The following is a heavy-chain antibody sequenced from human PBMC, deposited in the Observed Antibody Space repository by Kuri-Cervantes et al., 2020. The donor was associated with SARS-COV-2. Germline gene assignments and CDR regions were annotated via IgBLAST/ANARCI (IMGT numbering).Heavy chain of an antibody. Sequence: SVKVSCKASGGTFSSYAISWVRQAPGQGLEWMGGIIPIFGTANYAQKLQGRVTMTTDTSTSTAYMELRSLRSDDKAVYYCARGDDEAYWGQGTLVTVSS. CDR2: IIPIFGTA. CDR1: GGTFSSYA. V-gene: IGHV1-69*05. J-gene: IGHJ4*02. CDR3: ARGDDEAY. D-gene: IGHD3-16*01.